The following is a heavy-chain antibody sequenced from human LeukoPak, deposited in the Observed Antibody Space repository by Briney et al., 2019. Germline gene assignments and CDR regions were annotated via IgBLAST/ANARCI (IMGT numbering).Heavy chain of an antibody. CDR1: GGSISSYY. CDR2: IYYSGST. V-gene: IGHV4-59*01. D-gene: IGHD2-2*01. Sequence: SETLSLTCTVSGGSISSYYWSWIRQPPGKGLEWIGYIYYSGSTNYNPSLKSRVTISVDTSKNQFSLKLSSVTAADTAVYYCARFREYCSSTSCHYYYGMDVWGQGTTVTVSS. J-gene: IGHJ6*02. CDR3: ARFREYCSSTSCHYYYGMDV.